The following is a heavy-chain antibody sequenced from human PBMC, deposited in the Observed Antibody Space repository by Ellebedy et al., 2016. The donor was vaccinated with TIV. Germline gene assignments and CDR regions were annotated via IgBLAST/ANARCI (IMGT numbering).Heavy chain of an antibody. D-gene: IGHD3-3*01. CDR1: GFTFTDHY. Sequence: GGSLRLAXAASGFTFTDHYMDWVRQAPGKGLEWVGRTRNKANSYPTEYAASVKGRFTISRDDSKNLLYLQMNSLKTVDTAVYYCDRTFFHWGQGTLVTVSS. J-gene: IGHJ4*02. CDR3: DRTFFH. CDR2: TRNKANSYPT. V-gene: IGHV3-72*01.